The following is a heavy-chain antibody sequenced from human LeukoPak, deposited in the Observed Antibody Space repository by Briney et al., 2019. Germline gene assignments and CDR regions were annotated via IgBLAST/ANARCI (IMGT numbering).Heavy chain of an antibody. CDR2: IIPIFGTA. CDR1: GGTFSSYA. CDR3: ATASLVVVAAKAFGDWFDP. D-gene: IGHD2-15*01. V-gene: IGHV1-69*06. Sequence: ASVKVSCKASGGTFSSYAISWVRQAPGQGLEWMGGIIPIFGTANYAQKFQGRVTITADKSTSTAYMELSSLRSEDTAVYYCATASLVVVAAKAFGDWFDPWGQGTLVTVSS. J-gene: IGHJ5*02.